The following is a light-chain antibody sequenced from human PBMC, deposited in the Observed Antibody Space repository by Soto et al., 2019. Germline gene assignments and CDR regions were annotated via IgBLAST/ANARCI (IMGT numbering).Light chain of an antibody. CDR1: QDIGTY. CDR2: DAS. CDR3: QQFYNYPRT. J-gene: IGKJ1*01. Sequence: IQMTQSPSSFSASTGDRVSITCRATQDIGTYLAWYQQIPGKAPKLLIYDASTLQTGVPSQFSGSGSGTDFTLTISCLQSEDFGTYYCQQFYNYPRTFGQGTKVDIK. V-gene: IGKV1-8*01.